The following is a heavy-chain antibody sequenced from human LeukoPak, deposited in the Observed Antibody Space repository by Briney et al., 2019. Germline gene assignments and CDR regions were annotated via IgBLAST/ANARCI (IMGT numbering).Heavy chain of an antibody. CDR3: ARPYSSSDWYFDL. D-gene: IGHD6-6*01. CDR1: GDSISRYY. Sequence: SETLSLTCTVSGDSISRYYWGWIRQPPGKGLEWIGNIYYGGSTYYNPSLKSRVTISVDTSKNQFSLKLTSVTAADTAVYYCARPYSSSDWYFDLWGRGILVTVSS. CDR2: IYYGGST. J-gene: IGHJ2*01. V-gene: IGHV4-39*01.